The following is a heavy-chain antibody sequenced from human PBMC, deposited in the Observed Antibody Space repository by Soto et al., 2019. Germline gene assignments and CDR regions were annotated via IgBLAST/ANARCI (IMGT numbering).Heavy chain of an antibody. V-gene: IGHV1-69*02. CDR3: ARAELGYCSSTSCQPRPMDV. CDR1: GGTFSSYT. CDR2: IIPILGIA. Sequence: QVQLVQSGAEVKKPGSSVKVSCKASGGTFSSYTISWVRQAPGQGLEWMGRIIPILGIANYAQKFQGRVTITADKSTSTAYMELSSLRSEDTAVYYCARAELGYCSSTSCQPRPMDVWGQGTTVTVSS. D-gene: IGHD2-2*01. J-gene: IGHJ6*02.